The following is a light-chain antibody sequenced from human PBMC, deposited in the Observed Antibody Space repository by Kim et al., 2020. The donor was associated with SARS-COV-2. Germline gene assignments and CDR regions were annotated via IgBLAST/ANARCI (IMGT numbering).Light chain of an antibody. Sequence: ASVGDRVTITCRASQTIRSWLACYPQKPGKAPTLLIYKASSLQTWVPSRFSGSGSVTEFTLTSSSLQPDDFATYYCQQYNRYPWTFGQGTKVDIK. CDR1: QTIRSW. J-gene: IGKJ1*01. CDR3: QQYNRYPWT. CDR2: KAS. V-gene: IGKV1-5*03.